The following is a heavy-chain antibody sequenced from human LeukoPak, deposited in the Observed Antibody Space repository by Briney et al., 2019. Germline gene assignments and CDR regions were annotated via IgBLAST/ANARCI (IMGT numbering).Heavy chain of an antibody. V-gene: IGHV3-7*01. J-gene: IGHJ4*02. Sequence: GESLRLSCGASGFTFSIHWMSWVRQAPGQGLEWVANIKGDGSAQNYLDSVKGRFTVSRDNAKNSLHLQMNSLRVEDTAVYFCARDWGFRGAPLDSWGQGTLVTVSS. CDR3: ARDWGFRGAPLDS. D-gene: IGHD3-16*01. CDR2: IKGDGSAQ. CDR1: GFTFSIHW.